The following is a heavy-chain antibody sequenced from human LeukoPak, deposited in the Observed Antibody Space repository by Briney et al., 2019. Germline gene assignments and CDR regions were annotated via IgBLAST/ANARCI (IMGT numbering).Heavy chain of an antibody. V-gene: IGHV3-74*01. J-gene: IGHJ4*02. CDR1: GFTFSSYA. CDR3: ARGGIRSLAY. CDR2: IAAGGGAT. Sequence: PGGSLRLSCAASGFTFSSYAMSWVRQAPGKGLVWVSRIAAGGGATNYADSVKGRFTVSRDDAKNTLYLHMSSLRVEDTAVYYCARGGIRSLAYWGQGVLVTVSS.